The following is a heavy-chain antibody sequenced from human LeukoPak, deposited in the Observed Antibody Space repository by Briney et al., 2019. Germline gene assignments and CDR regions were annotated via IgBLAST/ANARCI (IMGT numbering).Heavy chain of an antibody. J-gene: IGHJ4*02. V-gene: IGHV3-20*04. Sequence: GGSLRLSCTTSGFTFDDFGLSWVRQAPGKGLEWVSSINWNGSITPYADSVRGRFTISRDNVKNSLYLQMKSLKVEDTALYYCTRDETGIDYWGQGTRVTVSS. CDR1: GFTFDDFG. CDR2: INWNGSIT. CDR3: TRDETGIDY. D-gene: IGHD1-1*01.